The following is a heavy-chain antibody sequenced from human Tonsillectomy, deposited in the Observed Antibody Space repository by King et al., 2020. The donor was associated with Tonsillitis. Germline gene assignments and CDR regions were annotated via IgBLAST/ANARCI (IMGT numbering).Heavy chain of an antibody. Sequence: HVQLVEAGGGVVQPGRSLRLSCAASGFTFSSYGMHWVRQAPGKGLEWVATISYDGSNKYYADSVKGRFTISRDNSKNTLYLQMNSLRSEDKAVYYCAKGFRPFDWLFFGYWGQGTLVTVSS. J-gene: IGHJ4*02. CDR2: ISYDGSNK. D-gene: IGHD3-9*01. CDR3: AKGFRPFDWLFFGY. V-gene: IGHV3-30*18. CDR1: GFTFSSYG.